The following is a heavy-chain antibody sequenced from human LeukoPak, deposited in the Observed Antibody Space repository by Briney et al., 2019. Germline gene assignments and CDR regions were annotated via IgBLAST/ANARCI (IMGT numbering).Heavy chain of an antibody. CDR3: ARVLRYFVPVPAFDI. CDR2: ISANNGNT. CDR1: GYTFTSYG. Sequence: ASVKVSCKASGYTFTSYGISWVRQAPGQGLAWMGWISANNGNTNYAQKLQGRVTMTPDTSTSTSYMELRSLRSDDTDVYCCARVLRYFVPVPAFDIWGRGTMVSVFS. D-gene: IGHD3-9*01. J-gene: IGHJ3*02. V-gene: IGHV1-18*01.